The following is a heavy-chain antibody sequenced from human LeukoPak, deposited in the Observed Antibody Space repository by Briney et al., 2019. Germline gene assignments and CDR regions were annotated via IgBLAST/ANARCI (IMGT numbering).Heavy chain of an antibody. J-gene: IGHJ4*02. Sequence: ASVKVSCKASGGTFSSYAISWVRQAPGQGLEWMGRIIPIFGIANYAQKIQGRVTITADKSTSTAYMELSSLRSEDTAVYYCARDGYYYDSSGYSDYWGQGTLVTVSS. D-gene: IGHD3-22*01. CDR1: GGTFSSYA. V-gene: IGHV1-69*04. CDR2: IIPIFGIA. CDR3: ARDGYYYDSSGYSDY.